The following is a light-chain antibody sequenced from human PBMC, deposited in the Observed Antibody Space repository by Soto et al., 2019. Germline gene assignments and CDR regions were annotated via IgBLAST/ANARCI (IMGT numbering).Light chain of an antibody. J-gene: IGKJ3*01. Sequence: DVQMTQSPSTLSASVGDKVTMTCRASQSIGNWLAWYQQKPGKAPKFLIYDASSLEVGVPSRFSGSGSGTEFPLTISSLQPDDFATYYCQQYFSYSRTFGPGTRVDIK. CDR1: QSIGNW. CDR2: DAS. CDR3: QQYFSYSRT. V-gene: IGKV1-5*01.